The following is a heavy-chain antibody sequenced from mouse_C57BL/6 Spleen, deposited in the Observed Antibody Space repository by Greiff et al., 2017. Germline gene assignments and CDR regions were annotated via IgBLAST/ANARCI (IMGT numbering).Heavy chain of an antibody. CDR2: IYPGDGDT. CDR3: ARSKTAQATYYAMDY. J-gene: IGHJ4*01. CDR1: GYAFSSYW. V-gene: IGHV1-80*01. D-gene: IGHD3-2*02. Sequence: QVQLKQSGAELVKPGASVKISCKASGYAFSSYWMNWVKQRPGKGLEWIGQIYPGDGDTNYNGKFKGKATLTADKSSSTAYMQLSSLTSEDSAVSVCARSKTAQATYYAMDYWGQGTSVTVSS.